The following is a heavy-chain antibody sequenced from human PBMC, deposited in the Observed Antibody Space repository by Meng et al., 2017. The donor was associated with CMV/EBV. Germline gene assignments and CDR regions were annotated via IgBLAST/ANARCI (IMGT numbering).Heavy chain of an antibody. CDR1: GGTFSSYT. V-gene: IGHV1-69*04. D-gene: IGHD3-3*01. Sequence: SVKVSCKASGGTFSSYTISWGRQAPGQGLEWMGRIIPILGIANYAQKFQGRVTITADKSTSTAYMELSSLRSEDTAVYYCAREASPYYDFWSGSFYGWFDPWGQGTLVTVSS. CDR2: IIPILGIA. J-gene: IGHJ5*02. CDR3: AREASPYYDFWSGSFYGWFDP.